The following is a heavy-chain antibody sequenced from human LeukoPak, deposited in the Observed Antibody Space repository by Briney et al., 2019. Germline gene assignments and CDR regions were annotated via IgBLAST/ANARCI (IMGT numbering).Heavy chain of an antibody. CDR3: ASSCANWGCGGENYFDY. CDR2: IYYSGST. J-gene: IGHJ4*02. Sequence: PSETLSLTCTVSGGSISSYYWSWIRRPPGKGLEWIGYIYYSGSTNYNPSLKSRVTISVDTSKNQFSLKLSSVTAADTAVYYCASSCANWGCGGENYFDYWGQGTLSPSPQ. CDR1: GGSISSYY. V-gene: IGHV4-59*01. D-gene: IGHD7-27*01.